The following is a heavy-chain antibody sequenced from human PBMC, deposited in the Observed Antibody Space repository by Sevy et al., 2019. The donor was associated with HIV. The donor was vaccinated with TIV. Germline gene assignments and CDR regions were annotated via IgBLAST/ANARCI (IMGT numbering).Heavy chain of an antibody. CDR1: GGSMSTYY. J-gene: IGHJ4*02. D-gene: IGHD3-16*01. CDR2: IYYSGST. CDR3: ARGGWGHAFDY. Sequence: SETLSLTCTVSGGSMSTYYWSWIRQPPGKGLERIGYIYYSGSTKYNPSLKSRVTISVDTSKNQFSLKLSSVTAADTAVYYCARGGWGHAFDYWFQGTLVTVSS. V-gene: IGHV4-59*01.